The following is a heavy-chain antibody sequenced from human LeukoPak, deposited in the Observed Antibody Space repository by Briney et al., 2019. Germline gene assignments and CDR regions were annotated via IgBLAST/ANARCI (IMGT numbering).Heavy chain of an antibody. D-gene: IGHD1-26*01. Sequence: PGGSLRLSCAASGFTFSSYAMNWVRQAPGKGLEWVSSISSSSSYIYYADSVKGRFTISRDNAKNSLYLQMNSLRAEDTAVYYCARDTAYQWELPRVGYYYYYYMDVWGKGTTVTVSS. CDR2: ISSSSSYI. CDR3: ARDTAYQWELPRVGYYYYYYMDV. CDR1: GFTFSSYA. V-gene: IGHV3-21*01. J-gene: IGHJ6*03.